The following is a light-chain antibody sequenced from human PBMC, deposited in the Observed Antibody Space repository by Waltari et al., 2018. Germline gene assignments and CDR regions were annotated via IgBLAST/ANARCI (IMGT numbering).Light chain of an antibody. J-gene: IGKJ4*01. CDR3: QHLNNYPLS. Sequence: PPSVSVSPGQTASITCSGDKLGDKYTSWYQQKPGRAPKPLIYAASTLQSGVPSRFSGSGSGTEFTLAISSLQTEDFATYYCQHLNNYPLSFGGGTKVEIK. CDR1: KLGDKY. V-gene: IGKV1-9*01. CDR2: AAS.